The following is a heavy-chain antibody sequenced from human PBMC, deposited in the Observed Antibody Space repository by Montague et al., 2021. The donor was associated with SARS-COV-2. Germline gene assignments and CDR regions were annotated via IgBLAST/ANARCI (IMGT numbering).Heavy chain of an antibody. CDR1: GGSLSGYY. V-gene: IGHV4-34*01. Sequence: SETLSLTCAVYGGSLSGYYWSWIRQPPGKGLEWIGEINHSESTNYNPSLKSRVTISVDTSKNQFSLNLSSVTAADTAVYYCARARAAYILTGDDFDYWGQGTLVTVSS. D-gene: IGHD3-9*01. CDR3: ARARAAYILTGDDFDY. CDR2: INHSEST. J-gene: IGHJ4*02.